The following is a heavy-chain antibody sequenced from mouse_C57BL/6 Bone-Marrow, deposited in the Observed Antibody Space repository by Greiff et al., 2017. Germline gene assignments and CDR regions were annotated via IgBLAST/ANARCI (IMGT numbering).Heavy chain of an antibody. Sequence: VQLQQPGAELVKPGASVKMSCKASGYTFTSYWITWVKQRPGQGLAWIGDIYPGSGSTNYNEQFKSKATLTIDTSSSPAYMQLSSLTSEDSAVYYCARRITTVVATDYYAMDYWGQGTSVTVSS. V-gene: IGHV1-55*01. CDR3: ARRITTVVATDYYAMDY. D-gene: IGHD1-1*01. J-gene: IGHJ4*01. CDR1: GYTFTSYW. CDR2: IYPGSGST.